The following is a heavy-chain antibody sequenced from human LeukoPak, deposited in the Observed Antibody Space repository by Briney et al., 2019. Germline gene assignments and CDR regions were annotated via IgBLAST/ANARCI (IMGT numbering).Heavy chain of an antibody. CDR3: ARVIIRSVRFDY. CDR1: GFTFSSYA. J-gene: IGHJ4*02. CDR2: ISGSGGST. Sequence: GGSLRLSCAASGFTFSSYAMSWVRQAPGKGLEWVSAISGSGGSTYYADSVKGRFTISRDNSKNTLYLQMNSLRAEDTAVYYCARVIIRSVRFDYWGQGTLVTVSS. V-gene: IGHV3-23*01.